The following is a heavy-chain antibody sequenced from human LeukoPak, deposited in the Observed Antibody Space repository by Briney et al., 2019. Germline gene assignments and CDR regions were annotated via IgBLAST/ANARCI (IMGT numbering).Heavy chain of an antibody. J-gene: IGHJ4*02. D-gene: IGHD6-19*01. CDR2: MNPNSGNT. CDR3: ARDSLPGHTAGWSVDS. Sequence: ASVKVSCKASGYTFTSYDINWVRQATGQGLEWMGWMNPNSGNTGYAQKFQGRVTMTRNTSISTAYMELSSLRSEDTAMYYCARDSLPGHTAGWSVDSWGRGSLVTVSS. CDR1: GYTFTSYD. V-gene: IGHV1-8*01.